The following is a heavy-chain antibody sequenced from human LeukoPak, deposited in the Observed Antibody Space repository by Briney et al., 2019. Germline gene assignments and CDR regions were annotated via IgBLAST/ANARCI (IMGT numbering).Heavy chain of an antibody. Sequence: SQTLSLTCTISGDSVSSNSAAWNWIRQSPSRGLEWLGRTYYRSKWFSDYAVSVKSRITINADTSKNQFSLQLNSVTPEDTAVYYCARKGTVTTPFDYWGQGTLVTVSS. D-gene: IGHD4-11*01. CDR3: ARKGTVTTPFDY. V-gene: IGHV6-1*01. CDR1: GDSVSSNSAA. CDR2: TYYRSKWFS. J-gene: IGHJ4*02.